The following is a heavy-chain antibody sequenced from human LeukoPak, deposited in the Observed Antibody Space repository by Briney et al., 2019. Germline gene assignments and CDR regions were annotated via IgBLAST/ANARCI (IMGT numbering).Heavy chain of an antibody. CDR1: GDSVSRKSAG. V-gene: IGHV6-1*01. Sequence: SQTLSLTCAISGDSVSRKSAGWNWIRQSPSRGLEWRGRIYYRSTWYSDFLTSRITISPDTYKNQFSLHLDSVTPEDTAVYYCARGGLVRGSIDSLIAFDFWGQGTVVTVSS. D-gene: IGHD3-10*01. J-gene: IGHJ3*01. CDR3: ARGGLVRGSIDSLIAFDF. CDR2: IYYRSTWYS.